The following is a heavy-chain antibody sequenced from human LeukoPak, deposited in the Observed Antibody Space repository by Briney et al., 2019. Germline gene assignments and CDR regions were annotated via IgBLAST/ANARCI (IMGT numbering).Heavy chain of an antibody. V-gene: IGHV3-23*01. CDR3: AKDTGFCTANSCFYDALDV. Sequence: GGSLRLSCVGSGFAFNGSAMSWVRQAPGKGLEWVSGIYGSAYKTHYADSVKGGFTISRDNSENTLYLQMNNLRADDTAMYYCAKDTGFCTANSCFYDALDVWGRGTMVTVPS. CDR1: GFAFNGSA. J-gene: IGHJ3*01. D-gene: IGHD2-2*01. CDR2: IYGSAYKT.